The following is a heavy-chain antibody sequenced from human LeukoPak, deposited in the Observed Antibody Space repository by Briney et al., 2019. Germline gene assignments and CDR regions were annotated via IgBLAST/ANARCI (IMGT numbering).Heavy chain of an antibody. D-gene: IGHD1-20*01. V-gene: IGHV1-46*01. Sequence: GASVKVSCKASGGTFSSYAISWVRQAPGQGLEWMGIINPSGGSTSYAQKFQGRVTMTRDTSTSTVYMELSSLRSEDTAVYYCARDGNWYDVSWFDPWGQGTLVTVSS. J-gene: IGHJ5*02. CDR3: ARDGNWYDVSWFDP. CDR2: INPSGGST. CDR1: GGTFSSYA.